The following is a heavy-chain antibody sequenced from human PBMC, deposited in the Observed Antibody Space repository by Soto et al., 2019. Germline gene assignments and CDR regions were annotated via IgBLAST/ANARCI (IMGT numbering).Heavy chain of an antibody. CDR2: ISAYNGNT. CDR1: GYTFTSYG. Sequence: ASVKVSCKASGYTFTSYGISWVRLAPGQGLEWMGWISAYNGNTNYAQKLQGRVTMTTDTSTSTAYMELRSLRSDDTAVYYCALRGPGGYSYGYFDYWGQGTLVTVSS. V-gene: IGHV1-18*01. D-gene: IGHD5-18*01. CDR3: ALRGPGGYSYGYFDY. J-gene: IGHJ4*02.